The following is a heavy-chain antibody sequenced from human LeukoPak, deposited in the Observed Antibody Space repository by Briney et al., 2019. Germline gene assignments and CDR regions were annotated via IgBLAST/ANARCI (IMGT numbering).Heavy chain of an antibody. V-gene: IGHV4-61*01. CDR2: IYYSGST. Sequence: SETLSLTCTVSGGSISSSSYYWSWIRQPPGKGLEWIGYIYYSGSTNYNPSLKSRVTISVDTSKNQFSLKLSSVTAADTAVYYCARTRQWLSDAFGIWGQGTMVTVSS. CDR1: GGSISSSSYY. CDR3: ARTRQWLSDAFGI. D-gene: IGHD6-19*01. J-gene: IGHJ3*02.